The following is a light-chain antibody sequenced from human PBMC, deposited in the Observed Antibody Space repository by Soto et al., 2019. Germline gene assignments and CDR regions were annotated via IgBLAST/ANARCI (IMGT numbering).Light chain of an antibody. Sequence: QSALTQPASVSGSPGQSITISCTGTSSDVGAYIYVSWYQQHPGKAPKLMIYEVSHRPSGVSNRFSGSKSGNSASLTISGLQAEDEADYYCSSYTSSNTYVFGTGTKVTVL. CDR2: EVS. J-gene: IGLJ1*01. V-gene: IGLV2-14*01. CDR1: SSDVGAYIY. CDR3: SSYTSSNTYV.